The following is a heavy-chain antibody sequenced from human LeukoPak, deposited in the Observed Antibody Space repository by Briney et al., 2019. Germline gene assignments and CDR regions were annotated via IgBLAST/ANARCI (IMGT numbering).Heavy chain of an antibody. CDR2: IWYDGSNK. Sequence: GGSLRLSCTASGFTFRNYGMNWVRQAPGKGLEWVAGIWYDGSNKDYVDSVKGRFTISRDNSKNTLYLEMNSLTVEDTAVYYCASNYYDSSGYYGYMDVWGKGTTVTVSS. D-gene: IGHD3-22*01. J-gene: IGHJ6*03. V-gene: IGHV3-33*01. CDR3: ASNYYDSSGYYGYMDV. CDR1: GFTFRNYG.